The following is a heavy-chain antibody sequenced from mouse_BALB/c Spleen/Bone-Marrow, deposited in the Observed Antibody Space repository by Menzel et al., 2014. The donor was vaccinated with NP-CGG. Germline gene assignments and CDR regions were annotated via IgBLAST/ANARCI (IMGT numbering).Heavy chain of an antibody. CDR1: GFNIKDYY. V-gene: IGHV14-4*02. CDR3: NARDCRWEGYAMDN. Sequence: EVKLVESGAELVRSGASVKLSCTASGFNIKDYYMYWVKQRPEQGLEWIGWIGPENGDTEYAPNFQGKATMTVDTSSNATYLRLSNMKLEDLAVYYCNARDCRWEGYAMDNWVKEPQSPSSQ. CDR2: IGPENGDT. D-gene: IGHD2-3*01. J-gene: IGHJ4*01.